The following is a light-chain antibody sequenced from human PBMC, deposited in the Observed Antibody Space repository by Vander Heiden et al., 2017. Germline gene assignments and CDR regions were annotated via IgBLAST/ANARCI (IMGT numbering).Light chain of an antibody. CDR2: AAS. CDR1: QSISTY. Sequence: DIQMTQSPSSLSASVGDRVTITCRASQSISTYLNWSQQRPGKAPKLLIYAASSLQGGVPSRFSGSGSGTDFTLTISSLQPEDFATYYCQQSYSTPQTFGQGTKLEIK. V-gene: IGKV1-39*01. J-gene: IGKJ2*01. CDR3: QQSYSTPQT.